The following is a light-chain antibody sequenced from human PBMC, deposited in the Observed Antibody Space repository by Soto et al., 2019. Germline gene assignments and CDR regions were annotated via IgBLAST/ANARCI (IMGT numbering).Light chain of an antibody. V-gene: IGKV3-20*01. CDR2: GAS. Sequence: EIVLTQSPGTLSLSPGESFTLSCRASQSISSNYLAWYQQKPGQAPRLLIYGASNRATGIPDRFSGSESGTDFTLTISRLDPEDIAVYYCQQYGSSLRTCGQGTKVDIK. J-gene: IGKJ1*01. CDR1: QSISSNY. CDR3: QQYGSSLRT.